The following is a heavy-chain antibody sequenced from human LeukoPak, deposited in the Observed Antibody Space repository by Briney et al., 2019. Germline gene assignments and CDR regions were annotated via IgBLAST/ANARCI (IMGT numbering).Heavy chain of an antibody. CDR3: ARFIAAPYYFDY. Sequence: GGSLRLSCEASGFSFSSYSMNWVRQAPGKGLEWVSFISSSRSYIYYADSVKGRFTISRDNAKNSLYLQMNSLRAEDTAVYYCARFIAAPYYFDYWGRGTLVTVSS. J-gene: IGHJ4*02. CDR2: ISSSRSYI. D-gene: IGHD6-13*01. CDR1: GFSFSSYS. V-gene: IGHV3-21*01.